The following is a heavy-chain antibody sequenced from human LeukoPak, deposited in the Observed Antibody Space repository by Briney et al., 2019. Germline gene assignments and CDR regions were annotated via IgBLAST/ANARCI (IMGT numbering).Heavy chain of an antibody. J-gene: IGHJ5*02. CDR1: DFSFRDYY. D-gene: IGHD5-12*01. CDR3: ARMSSTGYVES. V-gene: IGHV3-11*06. Sequence: GGPLRLSCVDSDFSFRDYYMSWIRQAPGKGLEWVSYINWDGSDTSHEDSVKGRFTISRDNAERSLYLRMDSLRAEDTAVYYCARMSSTGYVESWSQGTLVTVSS. CDR2: INWDGSDT.